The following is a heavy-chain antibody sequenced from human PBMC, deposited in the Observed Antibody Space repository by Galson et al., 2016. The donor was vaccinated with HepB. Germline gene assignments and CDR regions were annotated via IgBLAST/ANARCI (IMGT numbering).Heavy chain of an antibody. D-gene: IGHD6-13*01. V-gene: IGHV3-23*01. Sequence: SLRLSCAASGFTLTDYPMSWVRQAPGKGLEWVSVINSRGNSIYYADSVKGRFDISRDTSKNTLILQMNNLRDDDTAVYFCASVGYTKGWFDPWGQGTHVTVSS. CDR1: GFTLTDYP. CDR2: INSRGNSI. J-gene: IGHJ5*02. CDR3: ASVGYTKGWFDP.